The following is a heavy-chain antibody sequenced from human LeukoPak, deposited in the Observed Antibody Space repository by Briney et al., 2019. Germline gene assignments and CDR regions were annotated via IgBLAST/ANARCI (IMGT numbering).Heavy chain of an antibody. J-gene: IGHJ4*02. CDR2: ISAYNGNT. CDR3: ARGGGGDIVVVPAALDY. D-gene: IGHD2-2*01. CDR1: GYIFTSYG. Sequence: GESLKISCKGSGYIFTSYGISWVRQAPGQGLEWMGWISAYNGNTNYAQKLQGRVTMTADTSTSTAYMELRSLRSDDTAVYYCARGGGGDIVVVPAALDYWGQGTLVTVSS. V-gene: IGHV1-18*01.